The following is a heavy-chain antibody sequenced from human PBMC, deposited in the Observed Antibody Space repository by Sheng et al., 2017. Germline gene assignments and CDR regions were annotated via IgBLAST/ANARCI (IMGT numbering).Heavy chain of an antibody. D-gene: IGHD2-15*01. Sequence: EVQLLESGGGLVQPGGSLRLSCAASGFTFSSYAMSWVRQAPGKGLEWVSAISGSGGSTYYADSVKGRFTISRDNSKNTLYLQMNSLRAEDTAVYYCAKAGTLYCSGGSCYYYYYMDVWGKGTTVTVSS. CDR1: GFTFSSYA. V-gene: IGHV3-23*01. CDR3: AKAGTLYCSGGSCYYYYYMDV. CDR2: ISGSGGST. J-gene: IGHJ6*03.